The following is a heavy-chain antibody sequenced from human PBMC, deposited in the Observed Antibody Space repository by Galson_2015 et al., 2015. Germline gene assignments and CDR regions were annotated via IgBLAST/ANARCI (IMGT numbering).Heavy chain of an antibody. CDR1: GFTFSSYS. D-gene: IGHD6-13*01. CDR3: ARDLRYAAAHYFDY. J-gene: IGHJ4*02. CDR2: ISSSGSTI. V-gene: IGHV3-48*04. Sequence: SLRLSCAASGFTFSSYSVNWVRQAPGKGLEWVSYISSSGSTIYYADSVKGRFTISRDNAKNSLYLQMNSLRAEDTAVYYCARDLRYAAAHYFDYWGQGTLVTVSS.